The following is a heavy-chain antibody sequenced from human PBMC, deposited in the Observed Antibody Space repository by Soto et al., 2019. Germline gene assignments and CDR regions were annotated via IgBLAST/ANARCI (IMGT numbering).Heavy chain of an antibody. CDR1: GGSISSYH. V-gene: IGHV4-59*01. D-gene: IGHD3-22*01. CDR3: ARDNGREQCYASSGYWYYFDY. J-gene: IGHJ4*02. CDR2: IYYSGST. Sequence: QVQLQESGPGLVKPSETLSLTCTVSGGSISSYHWSWIRQPPGKGLEWIGYIYYSGSTNYNPSLKSRVTLSVDTTKNQYARKLSSVTAADTAVYYCARDNGREQCYASSGYWYYFDYWGQGTLVTVSS.